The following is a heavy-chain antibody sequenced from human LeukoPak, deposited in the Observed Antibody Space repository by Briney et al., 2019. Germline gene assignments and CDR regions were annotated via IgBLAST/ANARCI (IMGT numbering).Heavy chain of an antibody. CDR3: ARLGSGSYYRDY. J-gene: IGHJ4*02. D-gene: IGHD3-10*01. CDR2: IYYSGST. Sequence: SQTLSLTCTVSGGSISSGSYYWSWIRQPAGKGLEWIGYIYYSGSTNYNPSLKSRVTISVDTSKNQFSLKLSSVTAADTAVYYCARLGSGSYYRDYWGQGTLVTVSS. CDR1: GGSISSGSYY. V-gene: IGHV4-61*09.